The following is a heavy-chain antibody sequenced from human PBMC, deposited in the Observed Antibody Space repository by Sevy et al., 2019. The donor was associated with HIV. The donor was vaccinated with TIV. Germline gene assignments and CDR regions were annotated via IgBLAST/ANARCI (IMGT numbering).Heavy chain of an antibody. CDR2: IKSRTDGGTT. CDR1: GFTFSNAW. D-gene: IGHD3-22*01. V-gene: IGHV3-15*01. Sequence: GGSLRLSCAASGFTFSNAWMSWVRQAPGKGLEWVGRIKSRTDGGTTDYAAPVKGRFTISRDDSKNTLYLQMNSVKTEDTAVYYCTTDEAAYGIVVVTDAFDIWGQGTMVTVSS. CDR3: TTDEAAYGIVVVTDAFDI. J-gene: IGHJ3*02.